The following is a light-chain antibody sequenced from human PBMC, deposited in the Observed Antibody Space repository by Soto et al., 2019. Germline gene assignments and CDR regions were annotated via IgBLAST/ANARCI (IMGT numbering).Light chain of an antibody. CDR2: DAS. V-gene: IGKV3-11*01. CDR1: QSVRSY. CDR3: QQRSNWPLT. J-gene: IGKJ4*01. Sequence: EIVLTQSPATLSLFPGERATLSCRASQSVRSYLAWYQQKPGQAPSLLIYDASNMATGIPARFSGSGSGTDFTLTISSLEPEDFAVYYCQQRSNWPLTFGGGTKVEIK.